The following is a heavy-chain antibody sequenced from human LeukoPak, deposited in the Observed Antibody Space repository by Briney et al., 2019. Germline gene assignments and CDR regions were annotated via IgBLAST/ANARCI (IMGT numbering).Heavy chain of an antibody. D-gene: IGHD6-13*01. CDR1: GGSISSSSYY. J-gene: IGHJ4*02. CDR2: IYYSGST. Sequence: SETLSLTCTVSGGSISSSSYYWGWIRQPPGKGLEWIGSIYYSGSTYYNPSLKSRVTISVDTSKNQFSLKLSSVTAADTAVYYCAGQIAAAGTIDYWGQGILVTVSS. V-gene: IGHV4-39*07. CDR3: AGQIAAAGTIDY.